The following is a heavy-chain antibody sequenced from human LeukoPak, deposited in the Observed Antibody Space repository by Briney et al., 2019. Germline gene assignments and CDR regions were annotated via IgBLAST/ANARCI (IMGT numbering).Heavy chain of an antibody. Sequence: GGSLRLSCAASGFIFSSYSMNWVRQAPGKGLEWVSYISSSGSTIYYADSVKGRFTISRDNAKNSLYLQMNSLRVEDTAVYYCARAHNWKYGTFDYWGQGTLVTVSS. V-gene: IGHV3-48*04. CDR2: ISSSGSTI. CDR3: ARAHNWKYGTFDY. J-gene: IGHJ4*02. D-gene: IGHD1-7*01. CDR1: GFIFSSYS.